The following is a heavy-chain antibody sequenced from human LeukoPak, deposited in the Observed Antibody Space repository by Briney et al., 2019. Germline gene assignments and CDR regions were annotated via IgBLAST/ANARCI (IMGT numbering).Heavy chain of an antibody. J-gene: IGHJ5*02. V-gene: IGHV3-30*04. CDR3: ARDHGGYSYGSPRPNWFDP. D-gene: IGHD5-18*01. CDR1: GFTFSSYA. CDR2: ISYDGSNK. Sequence: GRSLRLSCAASGFTFSSYAMHWVRQAPGKGLEWVAVISYDGSNKYYADSVKGRFTISRDNSKNTLYLQMNSLRAEDTAVYYCARDHGGYSYGSPRPNWFDPWGQGTLVTVSS.